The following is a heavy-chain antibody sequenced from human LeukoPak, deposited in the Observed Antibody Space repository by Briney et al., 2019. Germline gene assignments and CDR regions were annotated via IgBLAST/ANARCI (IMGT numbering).Heavy chain of an antibody. V-gene: IGHV1-18*01. CDR3: ARFPDYYGSGSYSQFDY. D-gene: IGHD3-10*01. Sequence: WASVTVSCKASGYTFISYGISWVRQAPGQAREWMGWISAYNGNTNYAQKLQGRVTMTTDTSTSTAYMELRSLRSDDTAVYYCARFPDYYGSGSYSQFDYWGQGTLVTVSS. J-gene: IGHJ4*01. CDR1: GYTFISYG. CDR2: ISAYNGNT.